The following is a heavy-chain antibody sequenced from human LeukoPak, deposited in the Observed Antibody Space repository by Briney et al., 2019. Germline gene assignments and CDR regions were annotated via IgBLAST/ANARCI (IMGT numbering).Heavy chain of an antibody. D-gene: IGHD3-10*01. CDR2: ISFDGSHK. CDR3: ARDFGITWAQYYFDY. J-gene: IGHJ4*02. CDR1: GFTFSSHP. V-gene: IGHV3-30*04. Sequence: GGSLRLSCAASGFTFSSHPMHWVRQAPGKGLEWVAVISFDGSHKYYADSVTGRFTISRDNSKNTLYLQMDSPRTDDTAMYYCARDFGITWAQYYFDYWGKGTLVTVSS.